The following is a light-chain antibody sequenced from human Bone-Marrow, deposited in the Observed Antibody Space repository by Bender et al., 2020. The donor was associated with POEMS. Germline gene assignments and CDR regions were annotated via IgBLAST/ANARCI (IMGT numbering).Light chain of an antibody. V-gene: IGLV3-25*03. CDR3: QSADSSETYKV. CDR1: IGSKS. J-gene: IGLJ3*02. CDR2: KDS. Sequence: SYVLTQPPSESVAPGQTARITCEGNNIGSKSVQWYQQKPGQAPVLVIYKDSERPSGIPERFSGSSSGTTVTLTISGVQAEDEADYYCQSADSSETYKVFGGGTKLTVL.